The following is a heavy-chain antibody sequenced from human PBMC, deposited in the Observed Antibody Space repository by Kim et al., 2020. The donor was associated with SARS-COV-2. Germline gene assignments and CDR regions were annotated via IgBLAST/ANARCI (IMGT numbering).Heavy chain of an antibody. CDR3: AKTYCGGDCYWGPYGMDV. Sequence: GGSLRLSCAASGFTFSSYAMSWVRQAPGKGLEWVSAISGSGGSTYYADSVKGRFTISRDNSKNTLYLQMNSLRAEDTAVHYCAKTYCGGDCYWGPYGMDVWGQGTTVTVSS. D-gene: IGHD2-21*02. V-gene: IGHV3-23*01. CDR1: GFTFSSYA. J-gene: IGHJ6*02. CDR2: ISGSGGST.